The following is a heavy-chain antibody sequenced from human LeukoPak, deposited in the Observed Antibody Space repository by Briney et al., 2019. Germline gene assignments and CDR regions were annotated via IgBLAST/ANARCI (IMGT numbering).Heavy chain of an antibody. J-gene: IGHJ4*02. D-gene: IGHD3-22*01. CDR1: GFDFGAYE. CDR3: TTLGYHLDS. V-gene: IGHV3-48*03. CDR2: IAGSDSTI. Sequence: PGGSLRLSCAASGFDFGAYEMNWVRQAPGKGLEWVAYIAGSDSTIYYADSVRSRFTISRDNDKKSLYLEMNNLRAEDTALYCYTTLGYHLDSWGQGTLVTVSS.